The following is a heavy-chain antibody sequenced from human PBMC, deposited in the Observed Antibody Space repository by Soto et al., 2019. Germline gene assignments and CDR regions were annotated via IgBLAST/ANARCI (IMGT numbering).Heavy chain of an antibody. D-gene: IGHD3-22*01. CDR1: GGSITSYY. CDR3: ARAGRIQNWLEDGLDV. CDR2: IYYSVTI. Sequence: KASETLSLTCTVSGGSITSYYWSWIRQPPGKGLEWIGFIYYSVTINYNPSLKSRVTISGDTSKNQVSLKLTSVTAADAAVYYCARAGRIQNWLEDGLDVWGQGTTVTVSS. V-gene: IGHV4-59*01. J-gene: IGHJ6*02.